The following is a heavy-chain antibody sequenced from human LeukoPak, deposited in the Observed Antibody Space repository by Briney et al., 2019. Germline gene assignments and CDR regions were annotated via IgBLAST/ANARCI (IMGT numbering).Heavy chain of an antibody. CDR1: GFTFNSYG. J-gene: IGHJ5*02. D-gene: IGHD6-13*01. V-gene: IGHV3-30*03. CDR2: ISYDGGNK. CDR3: ARWQQLVVNWFDP. Sequence: PGGSLRLSCAASGFTFNSYGMHWVRQAPGKGLEWVAVISYDGGNKYYADSVKGRFTISRDNSKNTLYLQMNSLRAEDTAVYYCARWQQLVVNWFDPWGQGTLVTVSS.